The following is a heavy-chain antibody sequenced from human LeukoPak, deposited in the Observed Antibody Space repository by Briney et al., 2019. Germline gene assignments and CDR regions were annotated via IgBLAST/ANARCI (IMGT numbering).Heavy chain of an antibody. CDR3: ARDREQLVFDWWFDP. CDR1: GGTFSSYA. V-gene: IGHV1-69*13. CDR2: ITPIFGTA. Sequence: ASVKVSCKASGGTFSSYAISWVRQAPGQGLEWMGGITPIFGTANYAQKFQGRVTITADESTSTAYMELSSLRSEDTAVYCCARDREQLVFDWWFDPWGQGTLVTVSS. J-gene: IGHJ5*02. D-gene: IGHD6-6*01.